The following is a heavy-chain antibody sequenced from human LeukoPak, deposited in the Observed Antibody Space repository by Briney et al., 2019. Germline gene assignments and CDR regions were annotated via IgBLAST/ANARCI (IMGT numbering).Heavy chain of an antibody. CDR1: GFTFSSYS. J-gene: IGHJ3*02. CDR3: ARDGYYGSGSYHLDI. V-gene: IGHV3-21*01. D-gene: IGHD3-10*01. CDR2: ISSSSSYI. Sequence: GGSLRLSCAASGFTFSSYSMNWVRQAPGKGLEWVSSISSSSSYIYYADSVKGRFTISRDNAKNSLYLQMNSLRAEDTAVCYCARDGYYGSGSYHLDIWGQGTMVTVSS.